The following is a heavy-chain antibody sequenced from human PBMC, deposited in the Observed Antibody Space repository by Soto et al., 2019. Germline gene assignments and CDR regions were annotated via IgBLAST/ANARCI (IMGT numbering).Heavy chain of an antibody. CDR3: ARVYYGSGRIIDI. Sequence: SLTWSVSCGSISSGGYYWRWNRQHPGKGLEWIGYIYYSGSTYYNPSLKSRVTISVDTSKNQFSLKLSSVTAADTAVYYCARVYYGSGRIIDIWGQGTMVTVSS. CDR1: CGSISSGGYY. D-gene: IGHD3-10*01. CDR2: IYYSGST. V-gene: IGHV4-31*02. J-gene: IGHJ3*02.